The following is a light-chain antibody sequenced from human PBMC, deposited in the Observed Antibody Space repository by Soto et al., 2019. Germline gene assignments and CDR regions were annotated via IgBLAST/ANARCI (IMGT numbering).Light chain of an antibody. CDR2: DVT. J-gene: IGLJ1*01. Sequence: QSVLTQPASVSGSPGQSITISCTGTSSDVGGYNYVSWYQHHPGKSPKLIIYDVTNRPLVVSNPFSGPKSGNTASLTISGLQPEDEADYYCSSYTTSNTRQIVFGTGTKVTVL. CDR3: SSYTTSNTRQIV. CDR1: SSDVGGYNY. V-gene: IGLV2-14*03.